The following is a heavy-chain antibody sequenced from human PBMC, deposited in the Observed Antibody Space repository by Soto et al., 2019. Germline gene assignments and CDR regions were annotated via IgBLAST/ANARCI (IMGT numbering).Heavy chain of an antibody. CDR3: ARDSDFYKADY. CDR1: GFTFSGYW. J-gene: IGHJ4*02. Sequence: EVHLVESGGGLVQPGGSLRLSCAASGFTFSGYWMGWVRQAPGKGLEWVASIMKDGGVKKYVDSVKGRFTISRDNAKNSLFLKMNSLRAEDTAVYYCARDSDFYKADYWGQGTLVTVSS. CDR2: IMKDGGVK. V-gene: IGHV3-7*01. D-gene: IGHD2-21*02.